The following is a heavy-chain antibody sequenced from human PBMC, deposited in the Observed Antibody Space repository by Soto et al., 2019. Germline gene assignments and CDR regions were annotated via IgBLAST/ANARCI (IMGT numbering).Heavy chain of an antibody. D-gene: IGHD2-21*02. CDR2: IYYSGST. Sequence: QVQLQESGPGLVKPSQTLSLTCTVSGGSISSGDYYWSWICQPPGKGLEWIGYIYYSGSTYYNPSLKSRVTISVDTSKNQFSLKLSSVTAADTAVYYCARVGGGNFNWFDPWGQGTLVTVSS. CDR3: ARVGGGNFNWFDP. J-gene: IGHJ5*02. CDR1: GGSISSGDYY. V-gene: IGHV4-30-4*01.